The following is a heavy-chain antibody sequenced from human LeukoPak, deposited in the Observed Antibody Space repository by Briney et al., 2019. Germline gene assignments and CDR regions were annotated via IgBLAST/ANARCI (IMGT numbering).Heavy chain of an antibody. CDR3: ASRAVAEADY. D-gene: IGHD6-19*01. CDR1: GFTFSSYS. CDR2: ISSSSSYI. J-gene: IGHJ4*02. V-gene: IGHV3-21*01. Sequence: GGSLRLSCAASGFTFSSYSMNWARQAPGKGLEWVSSISSSSSYIYYADSVKGRFTISRDNAKNSLYLQMNSLRAEDTAVYYCASRAVAEADYWGQGTLVTVSS.